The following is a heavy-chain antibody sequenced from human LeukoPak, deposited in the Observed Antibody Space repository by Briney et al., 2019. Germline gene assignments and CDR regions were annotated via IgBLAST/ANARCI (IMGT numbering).Heavy chain of an antibody. CDR1: GYTFTSYY. CDR2: INPSGGST. CDR3: ARSIAVAGSYDY. Sequence: ASVEVSCKASGYTFTSYYMHWVRQAPGQGLEWMGIINPSGGSTSYAQKFQGRVTMTRDTSTSTVYMELSSLRSEDTAVYYCARSIAVAGSYDYWGQGTLVTVSS. D-gene: IGHD6-19*01. J-gene: IGHJ4*02. V-gene: IGHV1-46*01.